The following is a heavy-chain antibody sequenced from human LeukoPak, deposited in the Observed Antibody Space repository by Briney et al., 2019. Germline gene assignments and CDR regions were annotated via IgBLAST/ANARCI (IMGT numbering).Heavy chain of an antibody. D-gene: IGHD4-11*01. CDR3: ARAPHYSNYGPYYYGMDV. Sequence: GGSLRLSCAASGFTFSDYYMSWIRQAPGKGLEWVSYISSSSSYTNYADSVKGRFTISRDNAKNSLYLQMNSLRAEDTAVYYCARAPHYSNYGPYYYGMDVWGQGTTDTVSS. V-gene: IGHV3-11*06. CDR1: GFTFSDYY. J-gene: IGHJ6*02. CDR2: ISSSSSYT.